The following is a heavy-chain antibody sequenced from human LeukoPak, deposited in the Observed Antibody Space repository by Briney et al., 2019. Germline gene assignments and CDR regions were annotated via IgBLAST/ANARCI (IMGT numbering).Heavy chain of an antibody. CDR2: INPDGRST. Sequence: GGSLRLSCAASGFTFSSYTMNWVRQAPGKGLGWVSRINPDGRSTTYADSAKGRFTISRDNAKNTLYLQMNSLRAEDTAVYYCARDRPDAFDIWGQGTMVTVSS. J-gene: IGHJ3*02. CDR1: GFTFSSYT. CDR3: ARDRPDAFDI. V-gene: IGHV3-74*01.